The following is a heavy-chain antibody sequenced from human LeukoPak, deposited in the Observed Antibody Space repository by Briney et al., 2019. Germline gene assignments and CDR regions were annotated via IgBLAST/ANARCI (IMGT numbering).Heavy chain of an antibody. CDR1: GFTFSTFL. V-gene: IGHV3-7*01. J-gene: IGHJ4*02. Sequence: GGSLRLSCAASGFTFSTFLMRWVRQTPGKGLEGVANIKGDGSEKYYVDSVKGRFTISRDNAKNSLYLQMNSLRVEDTAVYYCARDRAEGGLDYWGQGTLVTVSS. D-gene: IGHD3-10*01. CDR2: IKGDGSEK. CDR3: ARDRAEGGLDY.